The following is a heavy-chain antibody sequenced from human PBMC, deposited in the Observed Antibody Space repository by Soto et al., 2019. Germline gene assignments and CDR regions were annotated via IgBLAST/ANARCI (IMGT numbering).Heavy chain of an antibody. CDR3: AKVTENEFWGGYFDL. Sequence: EVQLLESGGGLVRPGGSLRLSCAASGYTFSDYAMYWVRQAPGKGLEWVSAISGSGDSPYYADSVKGRFTISRDNSKHTRYLQMNSLTAEDTARYYCAKVTENEFWGGYFDLWGQGTLLTVSS. J-gene: IGHJ4*02. CDR1: GYTFSDYA. CDR2: ISGSGDSP. V-gene: IGHV3-23*01. D-gene: IGHD3-3*01.